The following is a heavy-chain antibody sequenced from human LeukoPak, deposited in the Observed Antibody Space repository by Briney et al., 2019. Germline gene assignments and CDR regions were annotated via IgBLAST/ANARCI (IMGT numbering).Heavy chain of an antibody. V-gene: IGHV3-30-3*01. CDR1: GFTFSSYA. Sequence: GGSLRLSCAASGFTFSSYAMHWVRQAPGKGLEWVAVISYDGSNKYYADSVKGRFTISRDNSKNTLYLQMNSLRAEDTAVYYCVRDSGELELPGYFDYWGQGTLVTVSS. CDR3: VRDSGELELPGYFDY. D-gene: IGHD1-7*01. CDR2: ISYDGSNK. J-gene: IGHJ4*02.